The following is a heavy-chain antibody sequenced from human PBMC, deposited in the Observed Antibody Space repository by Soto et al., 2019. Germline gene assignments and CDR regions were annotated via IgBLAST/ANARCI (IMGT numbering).Heavy chain of an antibody. CDR3: ARAKYYYDSHTGGWFDP. D-gene: IGHD3-22*01. Sequence: GGSLRLSCAASGLTFRSYWMHWVRQAPGKGLVWVSRINTDGSVAMYVDSVKGRFTISRDNAKNTLYLHMNSLRAEDTAVYYCARAKYYYDSHTGGWFDPWGQGTLVTV. V-gene: IGHV3-74*03. CDR2: INTDGSVA. J-gene: IGHJ5*02. CDR1: GLTFRSYW.